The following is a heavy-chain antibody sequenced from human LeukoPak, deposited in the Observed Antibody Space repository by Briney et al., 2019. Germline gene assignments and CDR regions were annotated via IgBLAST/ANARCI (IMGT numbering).Heavy chain of an antibody. CDR1: GYTFTGYY. J-gene: IGHJ4*02. D-gene: IGHD2-8*01. CDR2: INPNSGNT. V-gene: IGHV1-2*02. CDR3: ARGTNPPYFDS. Sequence: GASVKVSCKASGYTFTGYYMHWVRQAPGQGLEWMGWINPNSGNTNYAQKVQGRVTMTTDTSTNTAYMELRSLRSDDTAVYYCARGTNPPYFDSWGQGTLVTVSS.